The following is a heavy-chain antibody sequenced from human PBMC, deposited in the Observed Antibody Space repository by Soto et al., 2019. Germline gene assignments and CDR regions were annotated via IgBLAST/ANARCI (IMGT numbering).Heavy chain of an antibody. V-gene: IGHV1-3*01. Sequence: ASVKVSCKASGYTFTSYAMLWVRQAPGQRLEWMGWINAGNGNTKYAQKLQGRVTMTTDTSTSTAYMELRSLRSDDTAVYYCARDRITAAGTGGDYWGQGTLVTVSS. J-gene: IGHJ4*02. D-gene: IGHD6-13*01. CDR3: ARDRITAAGTGGDY. CDR1: GYTFTSYA. CDR2: INAGNGNT.